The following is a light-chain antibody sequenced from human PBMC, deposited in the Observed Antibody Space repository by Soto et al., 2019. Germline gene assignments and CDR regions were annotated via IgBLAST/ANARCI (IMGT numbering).Light chain of an antibody. CDR2: TVN. CDR1: SSDIGAYHY. Sequence: QSALTQAASVSGSPGQSITISCTGTSSDIGAYHYVSWYQQHPGKAPKLMIYTVNNRPSGISNRFSGSKSGNTASLTISGLQAEDEAVYYCFSYTTSDTVLFGGGTQLTVL. J-gene: IGLJ2*01. V-gene: IGLV2-14*01. CDR3: FSYTTSDTVL.